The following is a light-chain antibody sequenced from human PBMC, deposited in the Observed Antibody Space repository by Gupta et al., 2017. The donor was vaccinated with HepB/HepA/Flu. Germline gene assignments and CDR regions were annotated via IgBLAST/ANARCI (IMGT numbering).Light chain of an antibody. CDR3: AAWDDSLNGSLV. J-gene: IGLJ3*02. CDR2: SNN. CDR1: SSTIGSNT. V-gene: IGLV1-44*01. Sequence: QPVLTQPPSPSGTPAQSVTISCSGSSSTIGSNTVNWYQQLPGTAPKLLIYSNNQRPSGVPDRFSGSKSGTSASLAISGLQSEDEADYYCAAWDDSLNGSLVFGGGTKLTVL.